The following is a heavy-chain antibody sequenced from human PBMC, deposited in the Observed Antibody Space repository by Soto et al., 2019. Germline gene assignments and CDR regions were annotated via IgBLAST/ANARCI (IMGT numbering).Heavy chain of an antibody. CDR1: GYTFTSYA. V-gene: IGHV1-3*01. J-gene: IGHJ6*02. Sequence: ASVKVSCKASGYTFTSYAMHWVRQAPGQRLEWMGWINAGNGNTKYSQKFQGRVTMTTDTSTSTAYMELRSLRSDDTAVYYCARDHRIAARLSPWFGGSYYYYGMDVWGQGTTVTVSS. CDR2: INAGNGNT. CDR3: ARDHRIAARLSPWFGGSYYYYGMDV. D-gene: IGHD6-6*01.